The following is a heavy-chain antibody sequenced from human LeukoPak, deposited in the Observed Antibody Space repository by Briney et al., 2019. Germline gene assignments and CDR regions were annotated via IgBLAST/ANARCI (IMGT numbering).Heavy chain of an antibody. Sequence: GGSLRLSCAASGFTFSSYAMSWVRQAAGKGLEWVSGISGSGSRTYYADSVKGRFTISRDNSKNTVYLQMNSLRAEDTAVYYCAKLPTNHYDSSGYYYFEYWGQGTLVTVSS. V-gene: IGHV3-23*01. CDR1: GFTFSSYA. CDR3: AKLPTNHYDSSGYYYFEY. D-gene: IGHD3-22*01. CDR2: ISGSGSRT. J-gene: IGHJ4*02.